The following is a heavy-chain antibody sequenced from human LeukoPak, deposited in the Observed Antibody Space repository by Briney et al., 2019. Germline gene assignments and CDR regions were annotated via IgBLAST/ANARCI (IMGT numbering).Heavy chain of an antibody. CDR2: IYWDDDK. CDR3: AHQAAAGTLGY. CDR1: GFSPTTSGVG. V-gene: IGHV2-5*02. D-gene: IGHD6-25*01. Sequence: SGPTLVKPTQTLTLTCTFSGFSPTTSGVGVGWIRQPPGKALEWLALIYWDDDKGYSPSLKSRLTITKDTSKNQVVLTMTHMDPVDTATYYCAHQAAAGTLGYWGQGTLVTVSS. J-gene: IGHJ4*02.